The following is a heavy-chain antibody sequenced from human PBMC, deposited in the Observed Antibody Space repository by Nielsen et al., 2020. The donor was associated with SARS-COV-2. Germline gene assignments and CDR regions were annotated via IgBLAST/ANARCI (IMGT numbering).Heavy chain of an antibody. CDR3: AKVMTLPEGKNWFDP. Sequence: GESLKISCAASGFTFSDYYMNWIRQAPGKGLEWVSNISTNGCTINYADSVKGRFTISRDNAKNSLYLQMNSLRAEDTAVYYCAKVMTLPEGKNWFDPWGQGTLVTVSS. CDR2: ISTNGCTI. V-gene: IGHV3-11*01. CDR1: GFTFSDYY. J-gene: IGHJ5*02.